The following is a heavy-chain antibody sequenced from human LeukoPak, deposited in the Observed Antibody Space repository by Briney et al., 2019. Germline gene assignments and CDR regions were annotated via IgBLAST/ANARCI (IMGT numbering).Heavy chain of an antibody. CDR2: IYYSGST. V-gene: IGHV4-30-4*08. Sequence: SETLSLTCTVSGGSISSGDYYWSWIRQPPGKGLEWNGYIYYSGSTYYNPSLKSRVTISVDTSKNQFSLKLSSVTAADTAVYYCARGEVVLRYFDWSPRGWFDPWGQGTLVTVSS. CDR3: ARGEVVLRYFDWSPRGWFDP. D-gene: IGHD3-9*01. J-gene: IGHJ5*02. CDR1: GGSISSGDYY.